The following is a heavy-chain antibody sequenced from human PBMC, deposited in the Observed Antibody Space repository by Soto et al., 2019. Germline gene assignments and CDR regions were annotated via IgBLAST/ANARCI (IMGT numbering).Heavy chain of an antibody. CDR1: GYRFSSFW. CDR2: IYPGDATT. D-gene: IGHD3-22*01. CDR3: ARHIVAYYDNNGHPYFDY. J-gene: IGHJ4*02. Sequence: PGESRKISCKSSGYRFSSFWIAWVRQKPGKGLEWMGIIYPGDATTIYSPSFQGRLTISVDMSISTAHLQWYDLKASDSAMYYCARHIVAYYDNNGHPYFDYWGQGPWLTV. V-gene: IGHV5-51*01.